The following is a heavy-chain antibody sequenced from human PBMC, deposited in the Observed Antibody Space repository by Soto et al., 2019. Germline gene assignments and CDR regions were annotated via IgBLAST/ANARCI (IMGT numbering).Heavy chain of an antibody. V-gene: IGHV3-30-3*01. CDR1: GFTFSSYA. CDR3: ARDPTYSSSSGDY. CDR2: ISYDGSNK. D-gene: IGHD6-6*01. Sequence: PVGSLRLSCAASGFTFSSYAMHWVRQAPGKGLEWVAVISYDGSNKYYADSVKGRFTISRDNSKNTLYLQMNSLRAEDTAVYYCARDPTYSSSSGDYWGQGTLVTVSS. J-gene: IGHJ4*02.